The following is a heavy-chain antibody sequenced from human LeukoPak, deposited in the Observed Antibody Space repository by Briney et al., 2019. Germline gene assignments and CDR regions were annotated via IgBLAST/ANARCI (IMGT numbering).Heavy chain of an antibody. J-gene: IGHJ6*04. CDR1: GGSFSGYY. V-gene: IGHV4-34*01. CDR2: INHSGST. CDR3: ARNRMDV. Sequence: SGTLSLTCAVYGGSFSGYYWSWIRQPPGKGLEWIGEINHSGSTNYNPSLKSRVTISVDTSKNQFSLKLSSVAAADTAVYYCARNRMDVWGKGTTVTVSS.